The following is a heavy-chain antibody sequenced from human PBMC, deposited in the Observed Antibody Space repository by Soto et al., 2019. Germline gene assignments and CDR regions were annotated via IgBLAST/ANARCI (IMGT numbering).Heavy chain of an antibody. J-gene: IGHJ6*02. CDR2: FFIGGNT. D-gene: IGHD5-12*01. V-gene: IGHV4-39*07. CDR3: ARRRGFPYYYGMDV. Sequence: PSETLCLTCTVSGGSISSSTYYGGWMRQPPGKGLEWIASFFIGGNTYYNPSLKSRVTISVDRSKNQFSLKLSSVTAADTAVYYCARRRGFPYYYGMDVWGQGTTVTVSS. CDR1: GGSISSSTYY.